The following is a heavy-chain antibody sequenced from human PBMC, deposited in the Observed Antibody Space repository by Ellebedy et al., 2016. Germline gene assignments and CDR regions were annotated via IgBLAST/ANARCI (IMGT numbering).Heavy chain of an antibody. J-gene: IGHJ4*02. Sequence: GGSLRLSXAASGFTFRTYNMNWVRQAPGKGLEWVSSISSSSSYIYYADSVKGRFTISRDNAKNSLYLQMNSLRAEDTAVYYCARDKGPYGSGRYYHDSWGQGTLVTVSS. D-gene: IGHD3-10*01. V-gene: IGHV3-21*01. CDR1: GFTFRTYN. CDR3: ARDKGPYGSGRYYHDS. CDR2: ISSSSSYI.